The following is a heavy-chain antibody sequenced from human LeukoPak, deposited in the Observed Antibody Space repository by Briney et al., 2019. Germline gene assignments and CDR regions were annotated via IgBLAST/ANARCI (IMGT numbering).Heavy chain of an antibody. Sequence: ASVKVSCKASGYTFTGYYMLWVRQAPGQGLEWMGWINPNSGGTNYAQKFQGRVTMTRDTSISTAYMELSRLRSDDTAVYYCARNPVLRYFDWLPNWFDPWGQGTLVTVSS. J-gene: IGHJ5*02. CDR3: ARNPVLRYFDWLPNWFDP. CDR2: INPNSGGT. V-gene: IGHV1-2*02. D-gene: IGHD3-9*01. CDR1: GYTFTGYY.